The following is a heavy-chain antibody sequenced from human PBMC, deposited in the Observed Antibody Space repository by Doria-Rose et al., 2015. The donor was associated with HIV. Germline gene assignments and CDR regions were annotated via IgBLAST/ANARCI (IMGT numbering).Heavy chain of an antibody. V-gene: IGHV2-26*01. CDR2: IFSDDDR. CDR3: ARIKSSRWYHKYYFDF. Sequence: QESGPVLVKPTETLTLTCTVSGVSLSSPGMGVSWIRQPPGRALEWLANIFSDDDRSYKTSLKCRLTISRGTSKSQVVLTMTDMDPVDTATYYCARIKSSRWYHKYYFDFWGQGTLVIVSA. J-gene: IGHJ4*02. D-gene: IGHD6-13*01. CDR1: GVSLSSPGMG.